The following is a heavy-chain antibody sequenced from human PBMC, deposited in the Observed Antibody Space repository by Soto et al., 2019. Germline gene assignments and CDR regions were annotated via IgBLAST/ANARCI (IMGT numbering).Heavy chain of an antibody. CDR2: ISYSGST. D-gene: IGHD3-22*01. Sequence: SETLSLTCTVSGGSISSDSYYWGWIRQSPEKGLEWIASISYSGSTYYNPTLKSRLIISVDTSKNQFSLKLSSVTAADTAVYYCARVASYYYYSSGYHSQIYSRAQRTLVPVS. CDR1: GGSISSDSYY. V-gene: IGHV4-39*07. CDR3: ARVASYYYYSSGYHSQIYS. J-gene: IGHJ5*01.